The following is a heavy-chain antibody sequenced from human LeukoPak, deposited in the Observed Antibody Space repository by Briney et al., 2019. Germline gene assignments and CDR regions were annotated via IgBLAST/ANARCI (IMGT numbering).Heavy chain of an antibody. D-gene: IGHD3-3*01. Sequence: QTGGSLRLSCAASGFTFSSYEMNWVRQAPGKGLEWVSYISSSGSTIYYADSVKGRFTISRDNAKNSLSLHMNSLRGEDTAVYYCAIVDDFWSGYYTFDYWGQGTLVIVSS. CDR1: GFTFSSYE. V-gene: IGHV3-48*03. CDR3: AIVDDFWSGYYTFDY. CDR2: ISSSGSTI. J-gene: IGHJ4*02.